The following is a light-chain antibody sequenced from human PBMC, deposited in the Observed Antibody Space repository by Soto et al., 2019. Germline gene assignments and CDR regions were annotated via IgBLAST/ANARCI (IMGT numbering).Light chain of an antibody. CDR3: QQYGTLPTT. V-gene: IGKV3-20*01. CDR1: QSVSSSY. J-gene: IGKJ1*01. CDR2: GAS. Sequence: EIVLTQSPGTLSLSLGERATLSCRASQSVSSSYLAWYQQKPGQTPRLLIYGASSRATGIPDRFSCSGSGTDVTLTISILEPEDFAVYYCQQYGTLPTTFGQGTKVEIK.